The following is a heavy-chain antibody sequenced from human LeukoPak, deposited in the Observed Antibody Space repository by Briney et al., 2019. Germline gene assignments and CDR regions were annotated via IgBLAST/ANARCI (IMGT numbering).Heavy chain of an antibody. D-gene: IGHD2-21*02. CDR3: AKDRPIVVVTAILDY. CDR2: ISGSGGST. J-gene: IGHJ4*02. Sequence: GGSLRLSCAASGFSFSSYAMSWVRQAPGKGLEWVSAISGSGGSTYYADSVKGRFTISRDNSKNTLYLQMNSLRAEDTAVYYCAKDRPIVVVTAILDYWGQGTLVTVSS. V-gene: IGHV3-23*01. CDR1: GFSFSSYA.